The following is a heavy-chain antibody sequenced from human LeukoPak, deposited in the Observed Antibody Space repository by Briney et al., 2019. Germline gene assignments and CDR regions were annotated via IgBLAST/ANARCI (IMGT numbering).Heavy chain of an antibody. CDR2: IYYSGST. CDR3: ARVCDGDCLSDY. Sequence: SETLSLTCTVSGGSINSGGYYWNWIRQRPGKGLEWIGNIYYSGSTNYNPSLKSRVTISEDTSKNQFSLKLSSVTAADTAVYYCARVCDGDCLSDYWGQGTLVTVSS. V-gene: IGHV4-31*03. D-gene: IGHD4-17*01. CDR1: GGSINSGGYY. J-gene: IGHJ4*02.